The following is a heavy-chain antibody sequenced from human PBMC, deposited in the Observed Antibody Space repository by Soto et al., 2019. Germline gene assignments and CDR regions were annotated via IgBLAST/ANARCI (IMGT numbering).Heavy chain of an antibody. Sequence: GESLKISCKGLGYSFADYYIAWVRLMPGKGLEWMGIIYPGDSKVKYSPSFQGQVTVSADKSISTAYLEWSSLRATDTAMYYCARRFCTTTSCYTDEFDYWGQGTLVTVSS. CDR1: GYSFADYY. CDR3: ARRFCTTTSCYTDEFDY. V-gene: IGHV5-51*01. D-gene: IGHD2-2*02. J-gene: IGHJ4*02. CDR2: IYPGDSKV.